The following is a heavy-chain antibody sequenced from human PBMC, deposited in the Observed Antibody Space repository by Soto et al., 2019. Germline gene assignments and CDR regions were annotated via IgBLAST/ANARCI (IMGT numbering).Heavy chain of an antibody. V-gene: IGHV4-59*01. J-gene: IGHJ1*01. CDR3: ARDHGSYPNT. D-gene: IGHD3-16*02. CDR2: VYYSGAA. Sequence: TLSLTCNVSGGAITSDFWSWIRQPPGKGLEWIGYVYYSGAADYNPSLKPRVTISIATSKTQFSLRLASATAADTGVYYCARDHGSYPNTWGQGILVTVSS. CDR1: GGAITSDF.